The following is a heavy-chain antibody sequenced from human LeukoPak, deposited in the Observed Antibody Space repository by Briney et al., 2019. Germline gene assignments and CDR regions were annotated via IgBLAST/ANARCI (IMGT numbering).Heavy chain of an antibody. CDR1: GFILSRYW. V-gene: IGHV3-7*01. Sequence: GGSLRLSCAASGFILSRYWMSWVRQAPGRGLEWVANIKHDGSEKYYVDSVKGRFTISRDNGKNSLYLQMNSLRVEDTAVYFCTREWDCSGGTCLYGMAVWGQGTTVTVSS. J-gene: IGHJ6*02. D-gene: IGHD2-15*01. CDR3: TREWDCSGGTCLYGMAV. CDR2: IKHDGSEK.